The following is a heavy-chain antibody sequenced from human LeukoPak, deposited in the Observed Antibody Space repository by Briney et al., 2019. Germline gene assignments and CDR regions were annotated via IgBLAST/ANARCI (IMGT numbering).Heavy chain of an antibody. CDR1: GFTFSDYY. Sequence: PGGSLRLSCAASGFTFSDYYMSWIRQAPGKGLEWVSYISSSGSTIYYADSVKGRFTISRDNSKNTLYLQMNSLRAEDTAVYYCAKDTPYDSSGYSHFDYWGQGTLVTVSS. CDR2: ISSSGSTI. V-gene: IGHV3-11*01. CDR3: AKDTPYDSSGYSHFDY. J-gene: IGHJ4*02. D-gene: IGHD3-22*01.